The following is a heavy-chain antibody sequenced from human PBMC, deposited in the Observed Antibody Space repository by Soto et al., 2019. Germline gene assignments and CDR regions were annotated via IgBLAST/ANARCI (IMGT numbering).Heavy chain of an antibody. Sequence: SETLSLTCTVSGGSISSYYWSWIRQPAGKGLEWIGRIYTSGSTNYNPSLKSRVTMSVDTSKNQFSLKLSSVTAADTAVYYCARDLYSSGWTNRFDPWGQGTLVTVS. J-gene: IGHJ5*02. CDR1: GGSISSYY. CDR2: IYTSGST. CDR3: ARDLYSSGWTNRFDP. D-gene: IGHD6-19*01. V-gene: IGHV4-4*07.